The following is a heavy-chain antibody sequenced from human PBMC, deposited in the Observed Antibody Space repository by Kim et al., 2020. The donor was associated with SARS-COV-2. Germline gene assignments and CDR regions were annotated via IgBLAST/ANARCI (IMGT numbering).Heavy chain of an antibody. V-gene: IGHV3-23*01. D-gene: IGHD3-22*01. J-gene: IGHJ3*01. CDR2: ISGSGGST. CDR3: AKVRSSGYYHDAFDL. Sequence: GGSLRLSCAASGFTFSSYAMSLVRQAPGKGLEWVSAISGSGGSTHYSDSVKGRFTISRDNSKNTRYLQMNSLRAEDTAVYYFAKVRSSGYYHDAFDLWGQGTMVTVSS. CDR1: GFTFSSYA.